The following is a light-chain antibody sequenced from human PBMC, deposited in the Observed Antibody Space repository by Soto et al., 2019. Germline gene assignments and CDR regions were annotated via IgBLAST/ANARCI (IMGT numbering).Light chain of an antibody. CDR2: GAS. Sequence: EIVLTQSPGTLSLSPGERVTLSCRASPSVSSSYLAWYQQKPGQAPRLLFYGASRRATGIPDRFSGGQSGTDFTLTVSRLEPADFAVYFCQHYGSSPYTFGQGTKLEIK. CDR1: PSVSSSY. CDR3: QHYGSSPYT. V-gene: IGKV3-20*01. J-gene: IGKJ2*01.